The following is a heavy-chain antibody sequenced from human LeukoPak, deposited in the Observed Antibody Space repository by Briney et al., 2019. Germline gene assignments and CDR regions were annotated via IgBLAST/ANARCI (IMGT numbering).Heavy chain of an antibody. CDR2: IKKDGSGK. Sequence: GGSLRLSCAASGFMFTNYWMSWVRQVPGKGLEWVGNIKKDGSGKYYVDSAKGRFTISRDNAENSLYLQMNSLRVEDTALYYCARRTIGSLDYWGQGTLVTVSS. CDR3: ARRTIGSLDY. CDR1: GFMFTNYW. V-gene: IGHV3-7*01. D-gene: IGHD1-7*01. J-gene: IGHJ4*02.